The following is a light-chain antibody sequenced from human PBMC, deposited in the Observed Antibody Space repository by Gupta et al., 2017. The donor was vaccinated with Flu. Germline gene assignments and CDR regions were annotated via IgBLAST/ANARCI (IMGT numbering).Light chain of an antibody. CDR1: QNISYKFNNKYY. CDR2: WAS. J-gene: IGKJ1*01. CDR3: QQFYRTMGT. Sequence: DSVVTQSPEPLALSLGAGASINCKSSQNISYKFNNKYYLAWYQQKPRQPPRLLIYWASTRVSGVPDRFNGSGSGTDFTLTINSVQAEDVAVYYCQQFYRTMGTFGQGTKVEI. V-gene: IGKV4-1*01.